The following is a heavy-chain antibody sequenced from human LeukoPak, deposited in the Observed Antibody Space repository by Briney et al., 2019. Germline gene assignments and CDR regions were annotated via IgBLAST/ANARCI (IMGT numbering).Heavy chain of an antibody. Sequence: ASVKVSCKASGYTFTSYGISWVRQAPGQGLEWTGWISAYNGNTNYAQKLQGRVTMTTDTSTSTAYMELRSLRSDDTALYYCARDPSYCSSTSCSIVRFDPWGQGTLVTVSS. CDR3: ARDPSYCSSTSCSIVRFDP. CDR2: ISAYNGNT. D-gene: IGHD2-2*01. CDR1: GYTFTSYG. V-gene: IGHV1-18*01. J-gene: IGHJ5*02.